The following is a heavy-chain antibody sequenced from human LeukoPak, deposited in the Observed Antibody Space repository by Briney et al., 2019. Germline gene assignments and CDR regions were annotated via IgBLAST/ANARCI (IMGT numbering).Heavy chain of an antibody. D-gene: IGHD3-3*01. CDR3: AKTGAIFGLYPEYGMDV. CDR2: ISGSGGST. CDR1: GFTFSSYA. J-gene: IGHJ6*02. V-gene: IGHV3-23*01. Sequence: PGGSLRLSCAASGFTFSSYAMSWVRQAPGKGLEWVSAISGSGGSTYYADSVKGRFTISRDNAKNSLYLQMNSLRAEDTAVYYCAKTGAIFGLYPEYGMDVWGQGTTVTVSS.